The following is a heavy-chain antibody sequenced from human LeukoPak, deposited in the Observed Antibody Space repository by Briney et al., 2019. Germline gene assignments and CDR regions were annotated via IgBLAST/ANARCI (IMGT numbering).Heavy chain of an antibody. D-gene: IGHD3-22*01. CDR3: ARLMYYYDSSGYYLYYFDY. CDR1: GYSFTSYW. J-gene: IGHJ4*02. CDR2: IYPGDSDT. Sequence: GESLKISCKGSGYSFTSYWIGWVRQMPGKGLEWMGIIYPGDSDTRYSPSFQGQVTISADKSISTAYLQWSSLKASDTAMYYCARLMYYYDSSGYYLYYFDYWGQGTLVTVSS. V-gene: IGHV5-51*01.